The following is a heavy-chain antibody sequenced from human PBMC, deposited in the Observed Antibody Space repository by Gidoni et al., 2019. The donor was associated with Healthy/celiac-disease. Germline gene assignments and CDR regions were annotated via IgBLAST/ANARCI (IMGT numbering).Heavy chain of an antibody. CDR1: GFTFSRYA. J-gene: IGHJ4*02. CDR3: AKERYHDYGDHGPFDY. Sequence: EVQLVESGGDLVQPGGSLRLSCAASGFTFSRYAMSWVRQAPGKGLEWVSTISGSGGSTYYADSVKGRFTISRDNSKNTLYLQMNGLRAEDTAVYYCAKERYHDYGDHGPFDYWGQGTLVTVSS. D-gene: IGHD4-17*01. CDR2: ISGSGGST. V-gene: IGHV3-23*04.